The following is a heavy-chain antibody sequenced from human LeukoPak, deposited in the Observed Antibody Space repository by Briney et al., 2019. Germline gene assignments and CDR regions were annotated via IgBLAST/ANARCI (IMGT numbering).Heavy chain of an antibody. CDR3: ARQGLRIAVADTFDY. V-gene: IGHV4-39*01. Sequence: SETLSLTCTVSGGSISSSSYYWGWIRQPPGKGLEWIGSIYYSGSTYYNPSLKSRVTISVDTSKNQFSLKLSSVTAADTAVYYCARQGLRIAVADTFDYWGQGTLVTVSS. D-gene: IGHD6-19*01. CDR2: IYYSGST. CDR1: GGSISSSSYY. J-gene: IGHJ4*02.